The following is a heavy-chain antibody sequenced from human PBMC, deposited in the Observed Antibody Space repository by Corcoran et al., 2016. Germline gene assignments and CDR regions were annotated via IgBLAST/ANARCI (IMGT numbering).Heavy chain of an antibody. J-gene: IGHJ3*02. CDR2: IKQDGSEK. V-gene: IGHV3-7*01. CDR3: ARGDYYDTRSFVDAFDI. CDR1: GFTFSSYW. Sequence: EVQLVESGGGLVQPGGCLRLSCAASGFTFSSYWMSWVRQAPGKGPEWVANIKQDGSEKWYVDSVKGRFTISRDNAKKSLYLQMNSLRAEDTAVYYCARGDYYDTRSFVDAFDIWGQGTMVTVSS. D-gene: IGHD3-22*01.